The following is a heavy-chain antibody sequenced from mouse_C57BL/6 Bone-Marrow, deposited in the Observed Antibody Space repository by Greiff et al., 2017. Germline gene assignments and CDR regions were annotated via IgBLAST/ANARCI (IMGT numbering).Heavy chain of an antibody. CDR2: ISYSGST. D-gene: IGHD1-1*01. CDR1: GYSITSDY. CDR3: ARYPLNYYGSSYFDY. J-gene: IGHJ2*01. Sequence: EVQRVESGPGLAKPSQTLSLTCSVTGYSITSDYWNWIRKFPGNKLEYMGYISYSGSTYYNPSLKSRISITRDTSKNQYYLQLNSVTTEDTATYYCARYPLNYYGSSYFDYWGQGTTLTVSS. V-gene: IGHV3-8*01.